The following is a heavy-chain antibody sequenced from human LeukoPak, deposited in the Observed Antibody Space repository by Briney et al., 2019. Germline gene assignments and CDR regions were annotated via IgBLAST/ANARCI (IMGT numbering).Heavy chain of an antibody. CDR1: GFTVSSYY. V-gene: IGHV3-53*01. CDR2: IYTGGGR. J-gene: IGHJ4*02. CDR3: ARGIDY. Sequence: GGSLRLSCAASGFTVSSYYMNWVRQAPGKELEWVSVIYTGGGRYYADSVRGRFTISRDTSKNMVFLQMNSLRVEDTAVYYCARGIDYWGRGTLVTVST.